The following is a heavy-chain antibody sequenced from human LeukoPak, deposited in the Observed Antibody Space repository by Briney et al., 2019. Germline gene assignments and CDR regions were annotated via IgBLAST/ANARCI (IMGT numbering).Heavy chain of an antibody. CDR3: ARDSRGATGLDY. J-gene: IGHJ4*02. CDR2: IWYDGSKK. CDR1: GFTFSNYG. Sequence: GALRLSCAASGFTFSNYGMHWVRQAPGKGLEWLAVIWYDGSKKYYADSVKGRFTISRDNSKNTLYLQMNSLSAEDTAVYYCARDSRGATGLDYWGQGTLVTVSS. V-gene: IGHV3-33*01. D-gene: IGHD5-12*01.